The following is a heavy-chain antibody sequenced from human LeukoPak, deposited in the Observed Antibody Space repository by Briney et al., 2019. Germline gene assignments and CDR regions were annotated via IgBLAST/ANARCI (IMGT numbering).Heavy chain of an antibody. Sequence: TLSLTCTVSGGSISSGSYYWSWIRQPAGKGLEWIGRIYTSGSTNYNPSLKSRVTISVDTSKNQFSLKLSSVTAADTAVYYCARGPVTMVRGVRRYYYYMDVWGKGTTVTVSS. CDR3: ARGPVTMVRGVRRYYYYMDV. V-gene: IGHV4-61*02. J-gene: IGHJ6*03. CDR1: GGSISSGSYY. D-gene: IGHD3-10*01. CDR2: IYTSGST.